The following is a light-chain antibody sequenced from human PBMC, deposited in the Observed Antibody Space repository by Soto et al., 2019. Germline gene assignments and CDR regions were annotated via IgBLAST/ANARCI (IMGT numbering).Light chain of an antibody. V-gene: IGKV1-39*01. Sequence: DIQMTQSPSSLSASVGDRVNITCRASRTISGYLNWYQQKPGKAPNLLIYAASRLQSGVPSRFSGSGSGTDFTLTLNRLQPEDFASYYCQQTYSLPGTFGQGTKVEIK. CDR1: RTISGY. J-gene: IGKJ1*01. CDR2: AAS. CDR3: QQTYSLPGT.